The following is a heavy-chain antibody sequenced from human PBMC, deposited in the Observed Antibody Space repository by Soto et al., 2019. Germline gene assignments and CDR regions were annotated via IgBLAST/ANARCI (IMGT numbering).Heavy chain of an antibody. CDR3: ARGGSSDWQVAFDI. V-gene: IGHV4-34*01. CDR1: DWLFSTYY. CDR2: INYSGSN. D-gene: IGHD6-19*01. J-gene: IGHJ3*02. Sequence: SETLSLTCGVDDWLFSTYYLNLVPQSPGKGLEWIGKINYSGSNNYNPSLESRVTISIDMSKNQVSLKLTSVTAADTAVYFCARGGSSDWQVAFDIWGQGTTVTVSS.